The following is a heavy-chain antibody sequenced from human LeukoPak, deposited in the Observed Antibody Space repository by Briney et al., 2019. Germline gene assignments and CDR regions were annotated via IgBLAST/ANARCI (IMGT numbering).Heavy chain of an antibody. CDR1: GGSISSYY. CDR3: AVNRYYYDSSGGASLFDP. CDR2: IYTSGST. D-gene: IGHD3-22*01. V-gene: IGHV4-4*07. Sequence: SETLSLTCTVSGGSISSYYWSWIRQPAGKGLEWIGRIYTSGSTNYNPSLKSRVTMSVDTSKNQFSLKLSSVTAADTAVYYCAVNRYYYDSSGGASLFDPWGQGTLVTVSS. J-gene: IGHJ5*02.